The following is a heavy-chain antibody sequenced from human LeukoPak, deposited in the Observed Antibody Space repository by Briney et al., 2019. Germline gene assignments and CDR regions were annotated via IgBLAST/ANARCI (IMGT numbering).Heavy chain of an antibody. Sequence: SETPSLTCTVSGGSISSSSYYWGWIRQPPGKGLEWIGSIYYSGSTYYNPSLKSRVTISVDTSKNQFSLKLSSVTAADTAVYYCARVSILYYDYVWGSYYFDYWGQGTLVTVSS. CDR3: ARVSILYYDYVWGSYYFDY. CDR1: GGSISSSSYY. D-gene: IGHD3-16*01. CDR2: IYYSGST. J-gene: IGHJ4*02. V-gene: IGHV4-39*07.